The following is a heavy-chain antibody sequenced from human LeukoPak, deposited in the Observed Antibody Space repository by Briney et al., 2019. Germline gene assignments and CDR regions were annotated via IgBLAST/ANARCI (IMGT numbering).Heavy chain of an antibody. D-gene: IGHD3-22*01. J-gene: IGHJ4*02. V-gene: IGHV3-7*01. CDR2: IKQDGSEK. Sequence: VGSLRLSCAASGFTFSSYWMSWVRQAPGKGLEWVANIKQDGSEKYYVDSVKGRFTISRDNTKNSLYLQMNSLRAEDTAVYYCARLKRNGYYDSSGYYYFDYWGQGTLVTVSS. CDR3: ARLKRNGYYDSSGYYYFDY. CDR1: GFTFSSYW.